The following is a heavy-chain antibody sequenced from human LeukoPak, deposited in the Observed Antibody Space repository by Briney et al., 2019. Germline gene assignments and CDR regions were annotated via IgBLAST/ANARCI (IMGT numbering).Heavy chain of an antibody. V-gene: IGHV3-9*03. CDR1: GFTFDDYA. CDR3: AKAKRGYSYGFDY. CDR2: ISWNSGSI. Sequence: GGSLRLSCAASGFTFDDYATHWVRQAPGKGLEWVSGISWNSGSIGYADSVKGRFTISRDNAKNSLYLQMNSLRAEDMALYYCAKAKRGYSYGFDYWGQGTLVTVSS. J-gene: IGHJ4*02. D-gene: IGHD5-18*01.